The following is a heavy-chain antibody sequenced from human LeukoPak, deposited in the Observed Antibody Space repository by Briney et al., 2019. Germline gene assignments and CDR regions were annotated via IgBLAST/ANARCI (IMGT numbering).Heavy chain of an antibody. D-gene: IGHD2-2*01. CDR2: MNPNSGNT. V-gene: IGHV1-8*01. J-gene: IGHJ5*02. CDR3: ARPYCSSTSCLDFDP. CDR1: GYTFTSYD. Sequence: ASEKVSCKASGYTFTSYDINWVRQATGQGLEWIGWMNPNSGNTGYAQKFQGRVTMTRNTSISTAYMELSSLRSEDTAVYYCARPYCSSTSCLDFDPWGQGTLVTVSS.